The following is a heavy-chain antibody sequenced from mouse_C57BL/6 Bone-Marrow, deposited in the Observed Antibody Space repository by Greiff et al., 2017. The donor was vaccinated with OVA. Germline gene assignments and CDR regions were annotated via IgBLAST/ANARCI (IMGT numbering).Heavy chain of an antibody. J-gene: IGHJ4*01. CDR1: GYSITSDY. Sequence: EVQLQESGPGLAKPSQTLSLTCSVTGYSITSDYWNWLRKFPGNKLEYMGYISYSGSTYYNPSLKSRISITRDTSKNQYYLQLNSVTTEDTATYYCARYGSSPSYAMDYWGQGTSVTVSS. CDR2: ISYSGST. D-gene: IGHD1-1*01. V-gene: IGHV3-8*01. CDR3: ARYGSSPSYAMDY.